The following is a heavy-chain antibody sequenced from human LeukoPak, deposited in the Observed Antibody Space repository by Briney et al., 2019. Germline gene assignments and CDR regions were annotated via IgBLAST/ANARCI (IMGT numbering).Heavy chain of an antibody. Sequence: GGSLRLSCVASGFTFSGHTMHWVRQAPGKGLEYVSAITSYGDNTYYANSVKGRFTISRDNSKNTLYLQMNSLRAEDTAVYYCARGSMTWIQLWSHSNDAFDIWGQGTMVTVSS. CDR3: ARGSMTWIQLWSHSNDAFDI. CDR2: ITSYGDNT. D-gene: IGHD5-18*01. V-gene: IGHV3-64*01. CDR1: GFTFSGHT. J-gene: IGHJ3*02.